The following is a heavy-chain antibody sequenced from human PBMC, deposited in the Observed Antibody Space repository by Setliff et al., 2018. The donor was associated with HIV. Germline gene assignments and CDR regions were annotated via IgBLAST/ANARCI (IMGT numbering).Heavy chain of an antibody. CDR2: IHPSGGST. CDR1: GYTFTSYY. CDR3: ARVRYCSGGSCYGGEYWFDP. D-gene: IGHD2-15*01. V-gene: IGHV1-46*01. J-gene: IGHJ5*02. Sequence: ASVKVSCKASGYTFTSYYIHWVRQAPGQGLEWMGVIHPSGGSTSYAQSFQDIVTMTRDTSTSTVYMELSSLRSEDTAVYYCARVRYCSGGSCYGGEYWFDPWGQGTLVTVSS.